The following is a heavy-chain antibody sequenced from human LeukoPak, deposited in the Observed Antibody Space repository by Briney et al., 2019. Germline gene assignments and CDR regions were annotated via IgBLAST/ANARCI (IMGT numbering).Heavy chain of an antibody. V-gene: IGHV1-46*01. CDR2: INPTGGST. CDR3: ARDKSVGHNAWWFVP. Sequence: ASVKVSCKASGYTFTSYYMHWVRQPPGQGLEWMGLINPTGGSTGYAQKFQGRVTMTRDMSTTTDYMELSSLRSEDTAIYYCARDKSVGHNAWWFVPWGQGTLVTASS. CDR1: GYTFTSYY. J-gene: IGHJ5*02. D-gene: IGHD1-26*01.